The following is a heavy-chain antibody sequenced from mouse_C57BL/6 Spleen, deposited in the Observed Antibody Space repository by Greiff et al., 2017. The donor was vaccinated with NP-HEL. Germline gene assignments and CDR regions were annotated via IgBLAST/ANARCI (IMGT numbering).Heavy chain of an antibody. CDR2: ISDGGSYT. CDR1: GFTFSSYA. V-gene: IGHV5-4*01. D-gene: IGHD1-1*02. J-gene: IGHJ2*01. CDR3: ARDDTPGGGFGY. Sequence: VQLQQSGGGLVKPGGSLKLSCAASGFTFSSYAMSWVRQTPEKRLEWVATISDGGSYTYYPDNVKGRFTISRDNAKNNLYLQMSHLKSEDTAMYYCARDDTPGGGFGYWGQGTTLTVSS.